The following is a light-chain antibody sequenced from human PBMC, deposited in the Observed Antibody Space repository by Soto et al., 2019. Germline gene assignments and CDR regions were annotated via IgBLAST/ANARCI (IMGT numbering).Light chain of an antibody. CDR2: DNN. V-gene: IGLV1-51*01. CDR1: SSNIGNNY. CDR3: GTWDSSLSAVV. J-gene: IGLJ2*01. Sequence: QSVLTQPPSVSAAPGPKVTLSCSGSSSNIGNNYVSWYQQFPGTAPKLLIYDNNKRPSGIPDRFSGSKSGTSATLDITGRQTGDEADYYCGTWDSSLSAVVFGGGTKLTVL.